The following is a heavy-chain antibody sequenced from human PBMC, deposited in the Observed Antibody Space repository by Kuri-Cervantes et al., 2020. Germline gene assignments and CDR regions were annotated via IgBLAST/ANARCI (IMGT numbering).Heavy chain of an antibody. J-gene: IGHJ4*02. CDR2: ISYDGSNK. CDR3: VGDILYRGGRYFDT. V-gene: IGHV3-30*03. D-gene: IGHD2/OR15-2a*01. Sequence: GESLKISCAASGFTFSSYGMHWVRQAPGKGLEWVAVISYDGSNKYYADSVKGRFTISRDNSKNTLYLQMNSLRAEDTAVYYCVGDILYRGGRYFDTWGQGTLVTVSS. CDR1: GFTFSSYG.